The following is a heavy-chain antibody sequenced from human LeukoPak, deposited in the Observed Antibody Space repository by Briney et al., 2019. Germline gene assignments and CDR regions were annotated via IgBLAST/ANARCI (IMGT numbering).Heavy chain of an antibody. J-gene: IGHJ4*02. CDR1: GGSISSGCYY. CDR2: IYYSGST. CDR3: ARFRGSGSPAFDY. Sequence: SETLSLTCTVSGGSISSGCYYWSWIRQHPAKGLQWIGYIYYSGSTYYNPSLKSRVTISVDPSNNQFSLKLTSVTAADTAVYYCARFRGSGSPAFDYWGQGTLVTVSS. V-gene: IGHV4-31*03. D-gene: IGHD3-10*01.